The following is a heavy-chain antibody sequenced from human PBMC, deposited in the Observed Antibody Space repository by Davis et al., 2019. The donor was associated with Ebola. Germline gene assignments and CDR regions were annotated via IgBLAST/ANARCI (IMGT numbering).Heavy chain of an antibody. J-gene: IGHJ6*02. CDR2: IYYSGST. V-gene: IGHV4-59*12. CDR3: ARGYGSGDYYYYYGMDV. Sequence: PSETLSLTCTVSGGSISSYYWSWIRQPPGKGLEWIGYIYYSGSTYYNPSLKSRVTISVDASKNQFSLKLSSVTAADTAVYYCARGYGSGDYYYYYGMDVWGQGTTVTVSS. CDR1: GGSISSYY. D-gene: IGHD3-10*01.